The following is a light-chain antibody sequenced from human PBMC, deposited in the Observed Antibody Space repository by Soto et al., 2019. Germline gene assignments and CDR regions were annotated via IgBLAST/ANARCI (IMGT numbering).Light chain of an antibody. CDR2: LGS. CDR3: MQAIQAPRT. J-gene: IGKJ1*01. V-gene: IGKV2-28*01. CDR1: QSLLHSNGNIY. Sequence: DIVVTQSPLSLPVTPGEPASISCRSSQSLLHSNGNIYLDWYLQKPGQSPQLPIYLGSIRASGVPDRFSGSGSGTDFTLKITRVEAEDVGVYYCMQAIQAPRTFGLGTKVEIK.